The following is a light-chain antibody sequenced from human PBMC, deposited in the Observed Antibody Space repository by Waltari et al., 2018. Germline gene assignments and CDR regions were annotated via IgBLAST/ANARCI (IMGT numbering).Light chain of an antibody. CDR1: SSNIGGNV. J-gene: IGLJ3*02. CDR3: AAWDDSLHGHWV. V-gene: IGLV1-44*01. Sequence: QSVLTQPPSASGTPGQRVTISCTGSSSNIGGNVVNWYQQLPGKAPTLLIYRSDLRPSGVPDRFAVSKSGTSASLAISGLQSADEGDYYCAAWDDSLHGHWVFGGGTKVTVL. CDR2: RSD.